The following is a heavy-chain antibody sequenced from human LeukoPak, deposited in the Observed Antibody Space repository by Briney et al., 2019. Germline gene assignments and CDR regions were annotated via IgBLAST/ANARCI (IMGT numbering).Heavy chain of an antibody. J-gene: IGHJ3*02. D-gene: IGHD3-10*01. V-gene: IGHV4-34*01. CDR3: ARSDGYGLVGI. CDR2: INHRGST. CDR1: GGSFSGHY. Sequence: SETLSLTCAVYGGSFSGHYWSWIRQPPGKGLEWIGEINHRGSTHYNPSLKSRVTISVDTSKNQFSLKLSSVTAADTAVYYCARSDGYGLVGIWGQGTMVTVSS.